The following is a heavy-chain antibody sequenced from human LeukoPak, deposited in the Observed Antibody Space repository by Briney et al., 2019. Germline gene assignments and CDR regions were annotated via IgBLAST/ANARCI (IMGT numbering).Heavy chain of an antibody. D-gene: IGHD2-15*01. J-gene: IGHJ4*02. CDR1: GYSISSGYY. Sequence: PSETLSLTCTVSGYSISSGYYWGWIRQPPGKGLEWIGSIYHSGSTYYNPSLKSRVTISVDTSKNQFSLKLSSVTAADTAVYYCARDHRLVVAATREGPRFDYWGQGTLVTVSS. CDR3: ARDHRLVVAATREGPRFDY. CDR2: IYHSGST. V-gene: IGHV4-38-2*02.